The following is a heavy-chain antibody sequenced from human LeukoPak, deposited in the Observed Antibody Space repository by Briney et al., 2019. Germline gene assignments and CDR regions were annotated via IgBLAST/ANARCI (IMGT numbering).Heavy chain of an antibody. CDR1: GYTLTELS. J-gene: IGHJ4*02. D-gene: IGHD5-12*01. V-gene: IGHV1-24*01. CDR2: FDPEDGET. Sequence: ASVKVSCKVSGYTLTELSMHWVRQAPGKGLEWMGGFDPEDGETIYAQKFQGRVTMTEDTSTDTAYMELSSLRSEDTAVYYCATSASGYSGYDYNYWGQGTLVTVS. CDR3: ATSASGYSGYDYNY.